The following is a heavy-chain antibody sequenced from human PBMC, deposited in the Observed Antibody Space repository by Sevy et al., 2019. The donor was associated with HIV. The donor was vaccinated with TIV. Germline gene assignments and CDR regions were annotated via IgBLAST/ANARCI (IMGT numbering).Heavy chain of an antibody. Sequence: SETLSLTCIVSGGSISSSSYYWGWIRQPPGKGLEWIGSIYYSGNTYYNPSLKSRVTISVDTSKKQFSRKLGSVTAADTAVYYCATRLGYCSGSSCYPPEYFHHWGQGTLVTVSS. CDR1: GGSISSSSYY. CDR3: ATRLGYCSGSSCYPPEYFHH. J-gene: IGHJ1*01. CDR2: IYYSGNT. D-gene: IGHD2-15*01. V-gene: IGHV4-39*01.